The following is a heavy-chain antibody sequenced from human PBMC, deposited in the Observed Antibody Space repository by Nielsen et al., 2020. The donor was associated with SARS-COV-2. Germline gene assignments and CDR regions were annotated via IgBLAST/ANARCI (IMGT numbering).Heavy chain of an antibody. Sequence: SETLSLTCAVYGGSFSGYYWSWIRQPPGKGLEWIGEINHSGSTNYNPSLKSRVTISVDTSKNQFSLKLSSVTAADTAVYYCARDLAAGLYGMDVWGQGTTVTVSS. CDR3: ARDLAAGLYGMDV. CDR2: INHSGST. J-gene: IGHJ6*02. D-gene: IGHD6-19*01. V-gene: IGHV4-34*01. CDR1: GGSFSGYY.